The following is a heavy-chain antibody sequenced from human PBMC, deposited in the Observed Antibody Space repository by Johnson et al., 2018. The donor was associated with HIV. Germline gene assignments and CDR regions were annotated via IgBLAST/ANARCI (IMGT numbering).Heavy chain of an antibody. D-gene: IGHD3-10*01. CDR1: GFTFSSYA. V-gene: IGHV3-13*01. CDR3: ARDRGAGHAFDI. CDR2: IGTAGDT. Sequence: VQLVESGGGLVQPGGSLRLSCAASGFTFSSYAMHWVRKATGKGLEWVSAIGTAGDTYYPGSVKGRFTISRENAKNSLYLQMNSLRAGDTAVYYCARDRGAGHAFDIWGQGTMVTVSS. J-gene: IGHJ3*02.